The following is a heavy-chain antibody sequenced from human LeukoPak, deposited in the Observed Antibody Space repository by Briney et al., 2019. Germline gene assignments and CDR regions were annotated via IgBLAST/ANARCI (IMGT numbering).Heavy chain of an antibody. CDR1: GGSISSGGYY. Sequence: SQTLSPTCTVSGGSISSGGYYWSWVRQHPGKGLEWIGYIYYSGSTYYNPSLKSRVTISVDTSKNQFSLKLSSVTAADTAVYYCARSKRNCSGGSCRYYFDYWGQGTLVTVSS. V-gene: IGHV4-31*03. J-gene: IGHJ4*02. CDR3: ARSKRNCSGGSCRYYFDY. D-gene: IGHD2-15*01. CDR2: IYYSGST.